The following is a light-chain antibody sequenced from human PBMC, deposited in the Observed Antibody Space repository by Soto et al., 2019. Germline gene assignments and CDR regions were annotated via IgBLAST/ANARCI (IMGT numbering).Light chain of an antibody. J-gene: IGLJ1*01. V-gene: IGLV1-40*01. Sequence: QSVLTQPPSVSEPPGQRVTISCTGSSSNIGAGYEAHWYQQVPGTAPKLLIYENNNRPSGVPDRFSGSKSGTSASLAITGLQAEDEAEYYCQSYDSSLRGYVFGTGTKLTVL. CDR2: ENN. CDR1: SSNIGAGYE. CDR3: QSYDSSLRGYV.